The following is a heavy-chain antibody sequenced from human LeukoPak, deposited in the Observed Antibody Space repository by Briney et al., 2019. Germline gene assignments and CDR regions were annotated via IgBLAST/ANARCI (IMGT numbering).Heavy chain of an antibody. J-gene: IGHJ4*02. V-gene: IGHV3-9*01. CDR2: ISWNSGSI. CDR3: AVYHYDSMGYFDY. CDR1: GFTFDDYA. D-gene: IGHD3-22*01. Sequence: GGSLRLSCAASGFTFDDYAMHWVRQAPGKGLEWVSGISWNSGSIGYADSVKGRFTISRDNAKNSLYLQMNSLRAEDTAVYYCAVYHYDSMGYFDYWGQGTLVTVSS.